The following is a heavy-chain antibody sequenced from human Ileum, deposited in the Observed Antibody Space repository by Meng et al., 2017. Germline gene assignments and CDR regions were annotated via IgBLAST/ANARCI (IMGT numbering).Heavy chain of an antibody. J-gene: IGHJ4*02. D-gene: IGHD2-8*01. V-gene: IGHV3-33*05. Sequence: GESLKISCAASGFIFRNHGMHWFRQAPGRGLEWVGNIAYDGSAKHYADSVQGRVTISRDNSENTLYLQVDSLRVEDTSVYYCARYNGHDDGSWDYWGQGTQVTVSS. CDR2: IAYDGSAK. CDR3: ARYNGHDDGSWDY. CDR1: GFIFRNHG.